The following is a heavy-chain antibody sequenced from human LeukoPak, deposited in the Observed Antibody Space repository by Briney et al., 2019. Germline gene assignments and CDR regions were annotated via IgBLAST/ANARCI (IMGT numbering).Heavy chain of an antibody. CDR3: ARVIGPVAGYYFDY. Sequence: SETLSLTCTVSGGSISSYYWSWIRQPPGKGLEWIGYIYYSGSTNYSPSLKSRVTISVDTSKNQFSLKLSSVTAADTAVYYCARVIGPVAGYYFDYWGQGTLVTVSS. V-gene: IGHV4-59*01. D-gene: IGHD6-19*01. CDR1: GGSISSYY. J-gene: IGHJ4*02. CDR2: IYYSGST.